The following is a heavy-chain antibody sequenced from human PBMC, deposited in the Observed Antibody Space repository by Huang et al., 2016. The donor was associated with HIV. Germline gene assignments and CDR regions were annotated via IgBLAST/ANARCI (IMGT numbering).Heavy chain of an antibody. J-gene: IGHJ4*02. D-gene: IGHD6-19*01. CDR1: GFTFSNSG. CDR3: AKGPVQWRGSYYFDY. CDR2: ISYDGSNK. V-gene: IGHV3-30*18. Sequence: QVQLVESGGGVVQPGRSLSLSCAAFGFTFSNSGMHWVRQGPGKGLEWVAGISYDGSNKFYADSVKGRFTISRDNSKNTLYLQMNSLRAEDTAVYYCAKGPVQWRGSYYFDYWGQGTLVTVSS.